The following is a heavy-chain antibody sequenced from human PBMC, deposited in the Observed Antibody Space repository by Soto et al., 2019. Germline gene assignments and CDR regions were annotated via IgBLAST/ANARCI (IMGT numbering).Heavy chain of an antibody. CDR2: ISGSDGST. CDR3: AKNANYAVIISIFDY. D-gene: IGHD3-10*01. CDR1: GFTFSSYA. J-gene: IGHJ4*02. Sequence: PGGSLRLSCAASGFTFSSYAMSWVRQAPGKGLEWVSAISGSDGSTIYAESVKGRFTISRDDSKNTLFLQMNSLRAEDTAVYYCAKNANYAVIISIFDYWAQGALVTVSS. V-gene: IGHV3-23*01.